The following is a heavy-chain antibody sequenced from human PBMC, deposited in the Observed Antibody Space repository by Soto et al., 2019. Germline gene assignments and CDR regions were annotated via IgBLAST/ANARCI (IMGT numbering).Heavy chain of an antibody. D-gene: IGHD3-3*01. V-gene: IGHV3-23*01. J-gene: IGHJ6*03. Sequence: GGSLRLSCAASGFTFSSYAMSWVRQAPGKGLEWVSAISGGGSTYYADSVKGRFTISRDNSKNTLYLQMNSLRAEDTAVYYCAKDRYYDFWSSFGYYYYMDVWGKGTTVTVSS. CDR1: GFTFSSYA. CDR3: AKDRYYDFWSSFGYYYYMDV. CDR2: ISGGGST.